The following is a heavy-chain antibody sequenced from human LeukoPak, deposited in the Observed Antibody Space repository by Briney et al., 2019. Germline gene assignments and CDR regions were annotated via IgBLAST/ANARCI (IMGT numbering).Heavy chain of an antibody. V-gene: IGHV3-23*01. Sequence: GGSLRLSCAASGLTFSSYAMSWVRQAPGKGLEWVSAISGSGGSTYYADSVKGRFTISRDNSKNTLYLQMNSLRAEDTAVYYCARSPMNRYYYDSSGYYPKYYFDYWGQGTLVTVSS. J-gene: IGHJ4*02. CDR1: GLTFSSYA. CDR2: ISGSGGST. CDR3: ARSPMNRYYYDSSGYYPKYYFDY. D-gene: IGHD3-22*01.